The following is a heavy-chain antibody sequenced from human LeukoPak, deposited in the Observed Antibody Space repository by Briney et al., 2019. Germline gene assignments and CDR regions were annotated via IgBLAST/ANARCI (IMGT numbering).Heavy chain of an antibody. J-gene: IGHJ4*02. D-gene: IGHD5-12*01. CDR1: GFTFSSYW. Sequence: GGSLRLSCAASGFTFSSYWMSWVRQAPGKELEWVANIKQDGSEKYYVDSVKGRFTLSRDNAKNSLYLQMNSLGAEDTAVYYCAGGGVSGSDYWGQGTLVTVSS. CDR2: IKQDGSEK. V-gene: IGHV3-7*04. CDR3: AGGGVSGSDY.